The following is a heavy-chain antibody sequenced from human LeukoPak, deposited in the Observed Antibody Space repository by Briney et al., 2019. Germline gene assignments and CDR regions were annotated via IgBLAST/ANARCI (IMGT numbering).Heavy chain of an antibody. CDR2: ISDDGSKK. D-gene: IGHD3-16*01. CDR3: AKDGQGLTYYFDY. CDR1: GFTLSSYG. V-gene: IGHV3-30*18. J-gene: IGHJ4*02. Sequence: SGGSLRLSCVASGFTLSSYGMHWVRQAQGEGLEWVAVISDDGSKKYYVDSVKGRFTISRDNSKNTQDLQMNSLRAEDTAVYYCAKDGQGLTYYFDYWGQGTLVTVSS.